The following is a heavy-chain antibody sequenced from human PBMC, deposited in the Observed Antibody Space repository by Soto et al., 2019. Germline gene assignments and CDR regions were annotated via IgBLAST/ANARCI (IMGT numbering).Heavy chain of an antibody. D-gene: IGHD5-12*01. V-gene: IGHV1-18*04. CDR2: ISAYNGNT. J-gene: IGHJ3*02. CDR3: ARERDGYNCIGACDI. CDR1: GYTFTNYG. Sequence: ASVKVSCKASGYTFTNYGISWVRQAPGQGLEWMGWISAYNGNTNYAQKLQARVTMTTDTSTSTAYMELRSLRSDDTAVYYCARERDGYNCIGACDIWGQGTMVTVSS.